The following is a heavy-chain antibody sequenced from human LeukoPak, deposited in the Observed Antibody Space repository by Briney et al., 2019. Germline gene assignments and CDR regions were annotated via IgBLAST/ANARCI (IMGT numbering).Heavy chain of an antibody. D-gene: IGHD3-10*02. CDR1: GFTFTSYS. CDR3: AELGITMIGGV. Sequence: GGSLRLSCAASGFTFTSYSMNWVRQAPGKGLEWVSYISSSGSTIYYADSVKGRFTISRDNAKNSLYLQMNSLRAEDTAVYYCAELGITMIGGVWGKGATVTISS. J-gene: IGHJ6*04. V-gene: IGHV3-48*04. CDR2: ISSSGSTI.